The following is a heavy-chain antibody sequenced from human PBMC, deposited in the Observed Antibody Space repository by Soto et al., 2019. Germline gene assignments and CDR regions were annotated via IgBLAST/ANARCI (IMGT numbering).Heavy chain of an antibody. Sequence: QVQLVESGGGVVQPGRSLRLSCAASGFTFSSYGMHWVRQAPGKGLEWVAVIWYDGSNKYYADSVKGRFTISRDNSKNTLYMQMNSLRAEDTAVYYGARDEELTYYYYNWGQGTLVTVSS. CDR2: IWYDGSNK. J-gene: IGHJ4*02. V-gene: IGHV3-33*01. CDR1: GFTFSSYG. D-gene: IGHD3-22*01. CDR3: ARDEELTYYYYN.